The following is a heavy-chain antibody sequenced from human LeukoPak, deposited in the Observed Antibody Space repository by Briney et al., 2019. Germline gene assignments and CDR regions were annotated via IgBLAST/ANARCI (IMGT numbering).Heavy chain of an antibody. Sequence: SQTLSLTCTVSGGSISSGGYYWSWIRQPPGKGLEWIGYIYHSGSTYYNPSLKSRVTISVDRSKNQFSLKLSSVTAADTAVYYCAGSLKKEWELSRGGGYYFDYWGQGTLVTVSS. CDR1: GGSISSGGYY. CDR2: IYHSGST. D-gene: IGHD1-26*01. J-gene: IGHJ4*02. CDR3: AGSLKKEWELSRGGGYYFDY. V-gene: IGHV4-30-2*01.